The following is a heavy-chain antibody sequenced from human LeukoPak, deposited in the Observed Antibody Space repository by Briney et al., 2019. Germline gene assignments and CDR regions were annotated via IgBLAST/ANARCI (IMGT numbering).Heavy chain of an antibody. CDR3: ARDRRLFAFDI. D-gene: IGHD3-22*01. J-gene: IGHJ3*02. CDR2: ISYDGSNK. V-gene: IGHV3-30-3*01. CDR1: GFTFSSYA. Sequence: GGSLRLSCAASGFTFSSYAMHWVRQAPGKGLEWVAVISYDGSNKYYADSVEGRFTISRDNSKNTLYLQMNSLRAEDTAVYYCARDRRLFAFDIWGQGTMVTASS.